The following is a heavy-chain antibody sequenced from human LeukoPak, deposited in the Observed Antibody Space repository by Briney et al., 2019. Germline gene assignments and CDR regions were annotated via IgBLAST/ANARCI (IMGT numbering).Heavy chain of an antibody. V-gene: IGHV1-46*01. J-gene: IGHJ6*03. D-gene: IGHD3-22*01. CDR1: GYTFTSYY. CDR2: INPSGGST. CDR3: ARSREYYYDSSGYPRFYYYYYMDV. Sequence: ASVKVSCKASGYTFTSYYMHWVRQAPGQGLEWMGIINPSGGSTSYAQKFQGRVTITADESTSTAYMELSSLRSEDTAVYYCARSREYYYDSSGYPRFYYYYYMDVWGKGTTVTISS.